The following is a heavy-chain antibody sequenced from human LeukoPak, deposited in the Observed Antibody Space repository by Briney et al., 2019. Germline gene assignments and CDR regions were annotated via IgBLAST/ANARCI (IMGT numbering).Heavy chain of an antibody. CDR3: ARAAGIAAAGTH. D-gene: IGHD6-13*01. Sequence: ASVKVSCKASGYTFTCYGISGVRQAPGQGLEWMGWISAYNGNTNYAQKLQGRVTMTTDTSTSTAYMELRSLRADDTAVYYCARAAGIAAAGTHWGQGTLVTVSS. J-gene: IGHJ4*02. CDR1: GYTFTCYG. V-gene: IGHV1-18*01. CDR2: ISAYNGNT.